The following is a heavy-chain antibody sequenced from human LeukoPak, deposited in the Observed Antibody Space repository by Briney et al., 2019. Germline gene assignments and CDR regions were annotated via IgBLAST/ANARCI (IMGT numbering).Heavy chain of an antibody. CDR1: GYTFSGTGWY. J-gene: IGHJ4*02. CDR3: ARDGPAQMVEFDY. D-gene: IGHD3-10*01. V-gene: IGHV1-2*02. Sequence: ASVKVSCKASGYTFSGTGWYLYWLRQAPGQGLECMGWIYPNNDATAYAQKFQGRVAMTRDTSISTAYMELRRLRPDDTAVYYCARDGPAQMVEFDYWGQGTLVTVSS. CDR2: IYPNNDAT.